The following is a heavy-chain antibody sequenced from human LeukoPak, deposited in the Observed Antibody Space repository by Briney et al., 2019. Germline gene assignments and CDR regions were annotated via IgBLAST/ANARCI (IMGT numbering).Heavy chain of an antibody. J-gene: IGHJ4*02. D-gene: IGHD3-10*01. Sequence: SETLSLTCTVSGYSISSGYYWGWIRQPPGKGLEWIGSIYYSGSTYYNPSLKSRVTISVDTSKNQFSLKLSSVTAADTAVYYCARDGIRYYYGSGSPQSWGQGTLVTVSS. V-gene: IGHV4-38-2*02. CDR2: IYYSGST. CDR1: GYSISSGYY. CDR3: ARDGIRYYYGSGSPQS.